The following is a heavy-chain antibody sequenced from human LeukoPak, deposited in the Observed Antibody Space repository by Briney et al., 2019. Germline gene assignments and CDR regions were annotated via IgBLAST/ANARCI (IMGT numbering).Heavy chain of an antibody. Sequence: SETLSLTCAVYGGFFSGYYWSWIRQPPGKGLEWIGEINHSGSTNYNPSLKSRVTISVDTSKNQFSLKLSSVTAADTAVYYCARTPPDYCSGGSCYSDYWGQGTLVTVSS. CDR3: ARTPPDYCSGGSCYSDY. V-gene: IGHV4-34*01. J-gene: IGHJ4*02. CDR2: INHSGST. CDR1: GGFFSGYY. D-gene: IGHD2-15*01.